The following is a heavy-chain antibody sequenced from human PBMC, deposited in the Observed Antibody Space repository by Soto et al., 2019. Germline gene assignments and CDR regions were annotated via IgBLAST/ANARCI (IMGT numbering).Heavy chain of an antibody. Sequence: SETLSLTCTVSGDSISSYYWTWIRQPPGEGLEWIGYIYDSGRTYYNPSLKSRVTISVDTSKNQFSLRLSSVSAADTAVYYCARGTIPYYYYGMDVWGQGTTVTVSS. CDR2: IYDSGRT. V-gene: IGHV4-59*01. CDR3: ARGTIPYYYYGMDV. J-gene: IGHJ6*02. D-gene: IGHD3-10*01. CDR1: GDSISSYY.